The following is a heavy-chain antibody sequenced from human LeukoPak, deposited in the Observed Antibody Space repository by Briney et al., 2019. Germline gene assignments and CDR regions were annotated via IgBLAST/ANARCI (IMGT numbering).Heavy chain of an antibody. CDR2: IYSGGST. CDR1: GFTVSSNY. J-gene: IGHJ4*02. CDR3: ARGVAAAFYFDY. V-gene: IGHV3-53*01. D-gene: IGHD6-13*01. Sequence: GGSLRPSCAASGFTVSSNYMSWVRQAPGKGLEWVSVIYSGGSTYYADSVKGRFTISRDNAKNSLYLQMNSLRAEDTAVYYCARGVAAAFYFDYWGQGTLVTVSS.